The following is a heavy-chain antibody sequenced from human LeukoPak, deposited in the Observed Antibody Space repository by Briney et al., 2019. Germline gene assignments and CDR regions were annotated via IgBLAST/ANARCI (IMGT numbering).Heavy chain of an antibody. CDR1: GFTFDDYA. CDR2: ISCNSGSI. Sequence: GRSLRLACAASGFTFDDYARHWVRQAPGKGLEWVSGISCNSGSIGYADSVKGRFTISSDKGKTSLYLQLHSLRAEETALYYCAQARYYYASSGYFFDYWGQGTPVTVSS. D-gene: IGHD3-22*01. V-gene: IGHV3-9*01. J-gene: IGHJ4*02. CDR3: AQARYYYASSGYFFDY.